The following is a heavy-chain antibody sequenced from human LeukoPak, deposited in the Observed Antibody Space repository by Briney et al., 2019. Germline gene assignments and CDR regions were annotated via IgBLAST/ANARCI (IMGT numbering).Heavy chain of an antibody. CDR2: ISGSGGST. J-gene: IGHJ5*02. V-gene: IGHV3-23*01. D-gene: IGHD2-2*01. CDR3: AKESCSSTSCKTNWFGP. CDR1: GFTFSSYA. Sequence: GGSLRLSCAASGFTFSSYAMSWVRQAPGKGLEWVSAISGSGGSTYYADSVKGRFTISRDNSKNTLYLQMNSLRAEDTAVYYCAKESCSSTSCKTNWFGPWGQGTLVTVSS.